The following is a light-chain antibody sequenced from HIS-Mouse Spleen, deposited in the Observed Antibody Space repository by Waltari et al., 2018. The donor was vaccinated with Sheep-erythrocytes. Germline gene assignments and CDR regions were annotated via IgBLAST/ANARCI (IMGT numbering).Light chain of an antibody. J-gene: IGKJ4*01. V-gene: IGKV1-39*01. CDR1: QSISSY. Sequence: SSLSASVGDRVTITCRASQSISSYLNWYQQNTGKAHKPLIYAASSLQSGVPSRFSGSGSGTDVTLTISSLQPEDYATYYCQQSYSTPPLTFGGGTKVEIK. CDR2: AAS. CDR3: QQSYSTPPLT.